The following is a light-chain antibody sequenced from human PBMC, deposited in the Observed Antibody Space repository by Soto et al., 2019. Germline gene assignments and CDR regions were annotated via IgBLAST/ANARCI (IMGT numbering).Light chain of an antibody. CDR1: QSVSSN. V-gene: IGKV3-15*01. CDR2: DAS. CDR3: QQYNDWPANT. Sequence: EMVMTQSPATLSVSPGERATLSCRASQSVSSNLAWYQRKPGQAPRLLIYDASTRATGIPARFSGSGSGTEFTLTISSLLSEDFAVYYCQQYNDWPANTFGQGTKLEIK. J-gene: IGKJ2*01.